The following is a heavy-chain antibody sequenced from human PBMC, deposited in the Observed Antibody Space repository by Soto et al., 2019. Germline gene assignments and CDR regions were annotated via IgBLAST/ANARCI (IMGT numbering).Heavy chain of an antibody. D-gene: IGHD3-9*01. CDR2: IYYSGST. CDR3: ARQYYDILTGYSLNWFDP. J-gene: IGHJ5*02. CDR1: GGSISSSSYY. V-gene: IGHV4-39*01. Sequence: QLQLQESGPGLVKPSETLSLTCTVSGGSISSSSYYWGWIRQPPGKGLEWIGSIYYSGSTYYNPSLKSRVTISVDTSKNQFSLKLSSVTAADTAVYYCARQYYDILTGYSLNWFDPWGQGTLVTVSS.